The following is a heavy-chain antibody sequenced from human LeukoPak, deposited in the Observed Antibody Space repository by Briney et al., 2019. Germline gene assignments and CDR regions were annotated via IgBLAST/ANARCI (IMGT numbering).Heavy chain of an antibody. CDR2: ISYDGSNK. CDR3: ASHSSGWYY. D-gene: IGHD6-19*01. J-gene: IGHJ4*02. V-gene: IGHV3-30*04. CDR1: GFTFSSYA. Sequence: GSSLRLSCAASGFTFSSYAMHWVRQAPGKALEWVAVISYDGSNKYYADSVKGRFTISRDNSKNTLYLQMNSLRAEDTAVYYCASHSSGWYYWGQGTLVTVSS.